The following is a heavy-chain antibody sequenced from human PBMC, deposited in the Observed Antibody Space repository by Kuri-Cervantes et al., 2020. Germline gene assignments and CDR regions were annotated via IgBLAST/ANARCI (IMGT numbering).Heavy chain of an antibody. Sequence: ASVKVSCKASGYTFTSYGISWVRQAPGQGLEWMGWINAGNGNAKYSQKFQGRVTITRDTSASTAYMELSSLRSEDTAVYYCARGSPAAMFLSWGQGTLVTVSS. CDR3: ARGSPAAMFLS. D-gene: IGHD2-2*01. J-gene: IGHJ5*02. CDR2: INAGNGNA. CDR1: GYTFTSYG. V-gene: IGHV1-3*01.